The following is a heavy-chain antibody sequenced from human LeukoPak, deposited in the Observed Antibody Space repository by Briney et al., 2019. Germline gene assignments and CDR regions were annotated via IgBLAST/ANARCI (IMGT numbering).Heavy chain of an antibody. CDR3: ARRRGSSWYVSYYYGMDV. Sequence: PSETLSLTCTVSGGSISSYYWSWIRQPPGKGLEWIGYIYYSGSTNYNPSPKSRVTISVDTSKNQFSLKLSSVTAADTAVYYCARRRGSSWYVSYYYGMDVWGQGTTVTVSS. CDR1: GGSISSYY. V-gene: IGHV4-59*08. CDR2: IYYSGST. J-gene: IGHJ6*02. D-gene: IGHD6-13*01.